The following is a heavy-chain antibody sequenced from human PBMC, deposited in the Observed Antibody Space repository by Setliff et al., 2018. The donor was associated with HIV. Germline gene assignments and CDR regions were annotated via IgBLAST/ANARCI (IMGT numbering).Heavy chain of an antibody. Sequence: GGSLRLSCVASGFTFRSYWMSWVRQAPGKRPEWVANIRDDGRDKFYLDSVKGRFTISRDNAKNSLYLQMNSLRAEDAAVYYCAREVWSEDDNWGQGTLVTVSS. CDR1: GFTFRSYW. CDR2: IRDDGRDK. CDR3: AREVWSEDDN. D-gene: IGHD3-10*01. V-gene: IGHV3-7*05. J-gene: IGHJ4*02.